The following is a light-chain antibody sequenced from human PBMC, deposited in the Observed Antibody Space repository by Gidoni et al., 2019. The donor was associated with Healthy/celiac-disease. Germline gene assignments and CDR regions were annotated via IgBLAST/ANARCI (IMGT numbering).Light chain of an antibody. CDR2: AAS. J-gene: IGKJ3*01. Sequence: AIRMTQSPSSFSASTGDRVTITCRASQGISSYLAWHQQKPGKAPKLLIYAASTLQSGVPSRFSGSGSGTDFTLTISCLQSEDFATYYCQQYYSYPDTFGPGTKVDIK. CDR3: QQYYSYPDT. CDR1: QGISSY. V-gene: IGKV1-8*01.